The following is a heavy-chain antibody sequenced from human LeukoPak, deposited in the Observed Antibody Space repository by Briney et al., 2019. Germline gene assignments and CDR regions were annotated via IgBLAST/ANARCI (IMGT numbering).Heavy chain of an antibody. CDR2: IYHTGST. Sequence: PSETLSLTCTVSGGSISGSGYYWSWIRQPPGKGLEWIGYIYHTGSTYYNPSLASRVTISVDRSKNQFSLRLTSVTAADTAVFYCARGGVGPTTNWFDPWGQGTLVTVSS. CDR3: ARGGVGPTTNWFDP. D-gene: IGHD1-26*01. CDR1: GGSISGSGYY. V-gene: IGHV4-30-2*01. J-gene: IGHJ5*02.